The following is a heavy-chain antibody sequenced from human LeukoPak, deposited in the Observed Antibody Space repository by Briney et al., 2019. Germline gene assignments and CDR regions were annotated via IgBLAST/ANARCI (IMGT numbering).Heavy chain of an antibody. CDR3: ARDLPMTY. J-gene: IGHJ4*02. Sequence: SETLSLTCTVSGGSISSSYWSWIRQPAGKGLEWIGSIHTSGTTNYNPSLKSRVTMSIDTSMNQFSLNLNSVTAADTAVYYCARDLPMTYWGQGTLVTVSS. CDR2: IHTSGTT. V-gene: IGHV4-4*07. CDR1: GGSISSSY.